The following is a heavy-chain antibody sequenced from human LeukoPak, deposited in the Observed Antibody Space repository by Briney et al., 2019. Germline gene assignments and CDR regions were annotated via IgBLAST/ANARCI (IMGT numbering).Heavy chain of an antibody. CDR3: ARDLPHNCGGDCPWVY. CDR1: GFTFSSYG. J-gene: IGHJ4*02. CDR2: IWYDGSNK. V-gene: IGHV3-33*01. D-gene: IGHD2-21*02. Sequence: GGSLRLSCAASGFTFSSYGMHWVRQAPGKGLEWVAVIWYDGSNKYYADSVKGRFTIYRDNSKNTLYLQMNSLRAEDTAVYYCARDLPHNCGGDCPWVYWGQGTLVTVSS.